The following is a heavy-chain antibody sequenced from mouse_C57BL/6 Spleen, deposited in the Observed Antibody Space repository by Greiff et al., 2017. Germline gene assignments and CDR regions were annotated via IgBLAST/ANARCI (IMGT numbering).Heavy chain of an antibody. Sequence: EVQLQESGPELVKPGASVKMSCKASGYTFTDYNMHWVKQSHGKSLEWIGYINPNNGGTSYNQKFKGKATLTVNKSSSTAYMELRSLTSEDSAVYYCARGGSSFSSYWYFDVWGTGTTVTVSS. CDR1: GYTFTDYN. V-gene: IGHV1-22*01. CDR3: ARGGSSFSSYWYFDV. J-gene: IGHJ1*03. CDR2: INPNNGGT. D-gene: IGHD1-1*01.